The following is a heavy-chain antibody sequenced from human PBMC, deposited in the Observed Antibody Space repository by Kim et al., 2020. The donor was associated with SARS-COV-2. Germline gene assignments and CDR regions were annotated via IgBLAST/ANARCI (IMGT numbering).Heavy chain of an antibody. D-gene: IGHD3-9*01. V-gene: IGHV1-69*13. J-gene: IGHJ6*02. CDR3: ATVAFDWLFRYYYYGMDV. CDR2: IIPIFGTA. CDR1: GGTFSSYA. Sequence: SVKVSCKASGGTFSSYAISWVRQAPGQGLEWMGGIIPIFGTANYAQKFQGRVTITADESTSTAYMELSSLRSEDTAVYYCATVAFDWLFRYYYYGMDVWGQGTTVTVSS.